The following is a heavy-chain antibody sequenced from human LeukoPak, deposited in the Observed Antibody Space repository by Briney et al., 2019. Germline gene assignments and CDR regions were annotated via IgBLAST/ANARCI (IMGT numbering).Heavy chain of an antibody. CDR2: IYYSGST. V-gene: IGHV4-59*01. D-gene: IGHD3-16*01. J-gene: IGHJ4*02. Sequence: PPETLSLTCTVSGGSISSYYWSWIRQPPGKGLEWIGYIYYSGSTNYNPSLKSRVTISVDTSKNQFSLKLSSVTAADTAVYYCAREPFGYFDYWGQGTLVTVSS. CDR3: AREPFGYFDY. CDR1: GGSISSYY.